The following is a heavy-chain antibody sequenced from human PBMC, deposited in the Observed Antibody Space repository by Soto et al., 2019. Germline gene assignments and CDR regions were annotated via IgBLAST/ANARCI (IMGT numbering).Heavy chain of an antibody. D-gene: IGHD2-2*01. Sequence: ASVKVSCKASGYTFTSYYMHWVRQAPGQGLEWMGIINPGGGSTSYAQKFQGRVTMTRDTSTSTVYMELSSLRSEDTAVYYCAREAMPSLGYCSSTSCYLRAGGMDVWGQGTTVTVSS. CDR1: GYTFTSYY. CDR3: AREAMPSLGYCSSTSCYLRAGGMDV. J-gene: IGHJ6*02. V-gene: IGHV1-46*01. CDR2: INPGGGST.